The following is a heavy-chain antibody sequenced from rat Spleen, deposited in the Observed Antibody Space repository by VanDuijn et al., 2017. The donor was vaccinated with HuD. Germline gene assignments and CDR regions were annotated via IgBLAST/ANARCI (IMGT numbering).Heavy chain of an antibody. V-gene: IGHV5-43*01. CDR2: IYTDSRST. D-gene: IGHD1-2*01. J-gene: IGHJ2*01. CDR1: GFTFSNYV. CDR3: ASETQPYYYSSYIYEDY. Sequence: EVQLVESGGGLVQPGSSLKVSCVASGFTFSNYVFHWFRQAPENGIEWLAYIYTDSRSTHYAETVKGRFTVSRDNAKNTVDMQLSSLRTEDTAMYFCASETQPYYYSSYIYEDYWGQGVMVTVSS.